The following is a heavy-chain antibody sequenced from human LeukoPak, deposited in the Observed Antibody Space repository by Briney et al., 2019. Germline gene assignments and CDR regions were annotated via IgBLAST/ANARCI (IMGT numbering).Heavy chain of an antibody. D-gene: IGHD2-15*01. V-gene: IGHV4-39*06. J-gene: IGHJ6*04. CDR1: GGSISSSSYF. CDR2: VHYSGST. CDR3: ARLREKSSGGIKGMDV. Sequence: PSETLSLTCSASGGSISSSSYFWGWIRQPPGKGLEWIASVHYSGSTYYNPSLQSRVTISVDTSNNQFALKVTSVTAADTAVYWCARLREKSSGGIKGMDVWGKGTTVAVSS.